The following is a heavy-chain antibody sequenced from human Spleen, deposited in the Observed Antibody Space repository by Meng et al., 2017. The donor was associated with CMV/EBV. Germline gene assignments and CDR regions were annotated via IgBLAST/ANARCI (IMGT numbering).Heavy chain of an antibody. Sequence: SCKISGYRVINYDISWVRQAPGQGLEWMGSISAHDGKTTSAQKCQGRVTMTTDTSTNTASMELRSLRSDDTAIYYCARNWFSHYLDNWGQGTLVTVSS. CDR1: GYRVINYD. D-gene: IGHD3-10*01. CDR2: ISAHDGKT. CDR3: ARNWFSHYLDN. V-gene: IGHV1-18*04. J-gene: IGHJ4*02.